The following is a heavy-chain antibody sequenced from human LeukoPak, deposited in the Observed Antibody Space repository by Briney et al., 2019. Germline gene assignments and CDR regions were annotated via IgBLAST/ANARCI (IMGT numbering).Heavy chain of an antibody. CDR3: ATTVTIWAPFGY. CDR1: GGSISSYY. V-gene: IGHV4-59*01. J-gene: IGHJ4*02. CDR2: IYYSGST. D-gene: IGHD4-17*01. Sequence: SETLSLTCTVSGGSISSYYWSWIRQPPGKGLEWTGYIYYSGSTNYNPSLKSRVTISVDTSKNQFSLKLSSVTAADTAVYYCATTVTIWAPFGYWGQGTLVTVSS.